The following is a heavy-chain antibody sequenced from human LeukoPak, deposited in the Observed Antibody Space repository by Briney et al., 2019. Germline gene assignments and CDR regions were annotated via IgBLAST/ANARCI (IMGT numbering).Heavy chain of an antibody. CDR3: ARGPPNSGYDYYYYMDV. J-gene: IGHJ6*03. CDR2: TYYRSKWYN. CDR1: GDSVSSNSAA. V-gene: IGHV6-1*01. Sequence: SQTLSLTCAISGDSVSSNSAAWNWIRQSPSRGLEWLGRTYYRSKWYNDYAVSVKSRITINPDTSKNQFSLQLNSVTPEDTAVYYCARGPPNSGYDYYYYMDVWGKGTTVTVSS. D-gene: IGHD5-12*01.